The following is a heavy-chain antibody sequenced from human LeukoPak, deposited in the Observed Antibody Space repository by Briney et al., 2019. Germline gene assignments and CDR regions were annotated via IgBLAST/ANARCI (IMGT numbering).Heavy chain of an antibody. J-gene: IGHJ4*02. CDR1: GFTFSSYG. V-gene: IGHV3-30*02. CDR2: IQNDGSNK. CDR3: AKDEIQGVVGAGPGY. Sequence: PGGSLGLSCAASGFTFSSYGIHWVRQAPGKGLEWVAFIQNDGSNKYYADSVKGRFTISRDNSKNTLYLQMNSLRAEDTALYHSAKDEIQGVVGAGPGYWGQGTLVTVSS. D-gene: IGHD1-26*01.